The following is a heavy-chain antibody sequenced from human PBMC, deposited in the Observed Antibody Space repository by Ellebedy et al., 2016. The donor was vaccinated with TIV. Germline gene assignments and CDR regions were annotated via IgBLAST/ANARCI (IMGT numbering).Heavy chain of an antibody. J-gene: IGHJ6*02. CDR2: IKQDGSEI. CDR1: GFTFSNYW. D-gene: IGHD2-2*02. Sequence: PGGSLRLSCAVSGFTFSNYWMSWARQAPGKGLEWVATIKQDGSEIHDVDSVKGRFTISRDNAKNSLYLQMNSLRVEDTALYYCARDAYPYAMDVWGQGTTVTVSS. V-gene: IGHV3-7*03. CDR3: ARDAYPYAMDV.